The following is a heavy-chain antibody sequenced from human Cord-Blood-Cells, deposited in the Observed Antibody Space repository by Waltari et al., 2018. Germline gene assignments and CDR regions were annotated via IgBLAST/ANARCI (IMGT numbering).Heavy chain of an antibody. Sequence: GQSGAEVKKPGASVKVSCKASGYTFTSYDINWVRQATGQGLEWMGWRNHNSGNTGYAQKLQGRVTMTRNTSISTAYMELSSLRSEDTAVYYCARSDYDILTEPYWYFDLWGRGTLVTVTS. J-gene: IGHJ2*01. D-gene: IGHD3-9*01. CDR3: ARSDYDILTEPYWYFDL. V-gene: IGHV1-8*01. CDR1: GYTFTSYD. CDR2: RNHNSGNT.